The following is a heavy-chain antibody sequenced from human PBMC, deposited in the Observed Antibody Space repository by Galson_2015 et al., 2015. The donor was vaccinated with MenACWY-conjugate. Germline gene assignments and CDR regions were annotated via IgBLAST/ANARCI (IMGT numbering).Heavy chain of an antibody. V-gene: IGHV3-7*03. CDR2: IKQDGSEK. Sequence: SLRLSCAASGFTFSSYWMSWVRQAPGKGLEWVANIKQDGSEKYYVDSVKGRFTISRDNAKNSLYLQMNSLRAEDTAVYYCAREMGYQLRSWLFGWFDPWGQGTLVTVSS. D-gene: IGHD2-2*01. J-gene: IGHJ5*02. CDR1: GFTFSSYW. CDR3: AREMGYQLRSWLFGWFDP.